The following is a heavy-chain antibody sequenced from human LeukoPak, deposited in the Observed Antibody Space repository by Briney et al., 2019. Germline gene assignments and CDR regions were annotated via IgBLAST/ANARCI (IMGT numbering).Heavy chain of an antibody. CDR2: ISYDGSNK. Sequence: PGRSLRLSCAASGFTFSSYGMHWVRQAPGKGLEWVAVISYDGSNKYYADYVKGRFTISRDNSKNTLYLQMNSLRAEDTAVYYCAKAQRRGSITMVRGLVLSHYGMDVWGKGTTVTVSS. D-gene: IGHD3-10*01. CDR1: GFTFSSYG. J-gene: IGHJ6*04. CDR3: AKAQRRGSITMVRGLVLSHYGMDV. V-gene: IGHV3-30*18.